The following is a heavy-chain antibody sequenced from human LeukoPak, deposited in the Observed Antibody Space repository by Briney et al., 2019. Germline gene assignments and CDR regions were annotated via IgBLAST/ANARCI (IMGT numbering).Heavy chain of an antibody. D-gene: IGHD6-13*01. CDR2: ISYDGSNK. J-gene: IGHJ5*02. V-gene: IGHV3-30-3*02. CDR3: AKSSTWDWFDP. Sequence: GGSLRLSCAASGFTFSSYAMHWVRQAPGKGLEWVAVISYDGSNKYYADSVKGRFTISRDNAKNSLYLHMNSLRAEDTAVYYCAKSSTWDWFDPWGQGTQVTVSS. CDR1: GFTFSSYA.